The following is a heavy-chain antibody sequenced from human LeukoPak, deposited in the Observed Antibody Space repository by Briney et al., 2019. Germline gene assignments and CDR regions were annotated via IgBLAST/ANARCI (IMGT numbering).Heavy chain of an antibody. V-gene: IGHV3-23*01. CDR3: AKEVTIFGVVITLLDY. CDR2: ISGSGGST. D-gene: IGHD3-3*01. J-gene: IGHJ4*02. Sequence: PGRSLRPSCAASGFTFSSYAMSWVRQAPGKGLEWVSAISGSGGSTYYADSVKGRFTISRDNSKNTLYLQMNSLRAEDTAVYYCAKEVTIFGVVITLLDYWGQGALVTVSS. CDR1: GFTFSSYA.